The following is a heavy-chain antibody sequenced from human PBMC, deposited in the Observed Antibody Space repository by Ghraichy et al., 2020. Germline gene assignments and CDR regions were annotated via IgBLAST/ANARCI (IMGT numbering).Heavy chain of an antibody. CDR2: IIPIFGTA. Sequence: SVKVSCKASGGTFSSYAISWVRQAPGQGLEWMGGIIPIFGTANYAQKFQGRVTITADKSTSTAYMELSSLRSEDTAVYYCARGQIAARLSGYFDYWGQGTLVTVSS. D-gene: IGHD6-6*01. CDR1: GGTFSSYA. J-gene: IGHJ4*02. V-gene: IGHV1-69*06. CDR3: ARGQIAARLSGYFDY.